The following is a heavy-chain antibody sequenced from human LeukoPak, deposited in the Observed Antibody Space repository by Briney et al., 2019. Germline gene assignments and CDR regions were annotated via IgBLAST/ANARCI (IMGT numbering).Heavy chain of an antibody. J-gene: IGHJ4*02. CDR3: ARVGSGYGDYVHSPKHDY. CDR1: GGSFSGYY. Sequence: PSETLSLTCAVYGGSFSGYYWSWIRQPPGKGLEWIGEINHSGSTNYNPSLKSRVTISVDTSKNQFSLKLSSVTAADTAVYYCARVGSGYGDYVHSPKHDYWGQGTLVTVSS. CDR2: INHSGST. D-gene: IGHD4-17*01. V-gene: IGHV4-34*01.